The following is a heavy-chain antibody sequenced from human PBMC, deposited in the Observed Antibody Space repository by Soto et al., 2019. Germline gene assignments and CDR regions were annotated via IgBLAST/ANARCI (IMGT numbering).Heavy chain of an antibody. CDR3: IPDYPPDSAFLLNRSSDL. D-gene: IGHD5-18*01. CDR2: IYYSGST. Sequence: RQHPGKGLEWIGYIYYSGSTYYNPSLKSRVTISVDTSKNQFSLKLSSVSFFYTAEDGIPDYPPDSAFLLNRSSDL. V-gene: IGHV4-31*02. J-gene: IGHJ2*01.